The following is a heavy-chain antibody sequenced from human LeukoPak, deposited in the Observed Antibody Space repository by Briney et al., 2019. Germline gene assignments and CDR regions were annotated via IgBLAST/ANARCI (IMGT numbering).Heavy chain of an antibody. CDR2: INEDGSNK. J-gene: IGHJ4*02. CDR3: TKVIVAVPGYFDYFDF. CDR1: GFSFSNHY. D-gene: IGHD6-19*01. Sequence: GGSLRLSCTASGFSFSNHYMRWIRQAPGKGLEWVANINEDGSNKWHLGSVKGRFTVSRDNARNSLYLQMNSLRVEDTAVYYCTKVIVAVPGYFDYFDFWGQGVLVTVSS. V-gene: IGHV3-7*01.